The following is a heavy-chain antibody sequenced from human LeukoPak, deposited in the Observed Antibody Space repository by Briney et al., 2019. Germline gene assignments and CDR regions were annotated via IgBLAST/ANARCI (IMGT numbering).Heavy chain of an antibody. V-gene: IGHV3-48*01. CDR3: ARGVPAAISNWYFDL. Sequence: GGSLRLSCAASGFTLSNYNMKWVRQAPGKGLEGVSYVSPNGYTTHYADSVKGRFTISRDNAKDSLYLQMNSLRAEDTAVYYCARGVPAAISNWYFDLWGRGTLVTVSS. J-gene: IGHJ2*01. CDR1: GFTLSNYN. CDR2: VSPNGYTT. D-gene: IGHD2-2*01.